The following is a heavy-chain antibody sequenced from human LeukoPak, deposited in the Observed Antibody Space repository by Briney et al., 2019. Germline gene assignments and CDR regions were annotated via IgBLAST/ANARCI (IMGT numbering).Heavy chain of an antibody. J-gene: IGHJ3*02. CDR2: IYPGDSDT. CDR3: ARPLRYCSSTSCYPHAFDI. CDR1: GYSFTSYW. D-gene: IGHD2-2*01. Sequence: RRGESLKISCKGSGYSFTSYWIGWVRQMPGKGLEWMGIIYPGDSDTRYSPSFQGQVTISADKSISTAYLQWSSLKASDTAMYYCARPLRYCSSTSCYPHAFDIWGQGTMVTVSS. V-gene: IGHV5-51*01.